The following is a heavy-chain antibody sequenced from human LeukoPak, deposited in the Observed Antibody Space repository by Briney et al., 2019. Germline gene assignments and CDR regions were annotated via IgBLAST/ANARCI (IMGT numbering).Heavy chain of an antibody. J-gene: IGHJ4*02. V-gene: IGHV4-39*07. CDR2: IYYSGST. D-gene: IGHD3-3*01. Sequence: SETLSLTCTVSGGSVSSSTYYWGWIRQPPGKGLEWIGSIYYSGSTYYNPSLKSRVTISVDTSKNQFSLKLSSVTAADTAVYYCASITIFGVVLSWGQGTLVTVSS. CDR3: ASITIFGVVLS. CDR1: GGSVSSSTYY.